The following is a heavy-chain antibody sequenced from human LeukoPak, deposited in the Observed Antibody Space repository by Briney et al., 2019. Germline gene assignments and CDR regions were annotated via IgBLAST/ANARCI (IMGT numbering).Heavy chain of an antibody. D-gene: IGHD1-1*01. J-gene: IGHJ4*02. CDR3: ARGTGTTASFHY. Sequence: PGGSLRLSCAASGFTFSDYYMSWIRQAPGKGLEWVSYISSSSSYTKYADSVKGRFTISRDNAKNSLYLQVNSLRAEDTAVYYCARGTGTTASFHYWGQGTLVTVSS. CDR1: GFTFSDYY. CDR2: ISSSSSYT. V-gene: IGHV3-11*06.